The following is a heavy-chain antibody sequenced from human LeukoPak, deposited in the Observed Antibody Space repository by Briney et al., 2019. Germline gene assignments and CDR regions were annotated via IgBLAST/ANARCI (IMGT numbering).Heavy chain of an antibody. D-gene: IGHD2-2*01. Sequence: PGGSLRLSCAAPGFTFSSYDMHWVRQAPGKGLEWGAFIRYDGSNKYYADSVKGRFTISRDNSKNTLYLQMNSLRAEDTAVYYCAKVPVGYCSSTTCWFMDVWGQGTTVTVSS. V-gene: IGHV3-30*02. J-gene: IGHJ6*02. CDR1: GFTFSSYD. CDR3: AKVPVGYCSSTTCWFMDV. CDR2: IRYDGSNK.